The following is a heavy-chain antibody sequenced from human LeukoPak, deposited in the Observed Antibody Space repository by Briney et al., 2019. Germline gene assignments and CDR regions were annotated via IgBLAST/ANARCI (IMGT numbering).Heavy chain of an antibody. D-gene: IGHD3-10*01. J-gene: IGHJ4*02. Sequence: GGSLRLSCAASGFTVSSNYMSWVRQAPGKGLEWVSVVYSGGSTYYADSVKGRFTISRDNAKNSLYLQMNSLRAEDTAVYYCARAFVAYYGSGSYYSFDYWGQGTLVTVSS. CDR1: GFTVSSNY. CDR2: VYSGGST. V-gene: IGHV3-53*01. CDR3: ARAFVAYYGSGSYYSFDY.